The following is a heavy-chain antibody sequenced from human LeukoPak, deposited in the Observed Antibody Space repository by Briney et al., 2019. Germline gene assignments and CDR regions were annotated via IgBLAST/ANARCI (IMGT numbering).Heavy chain of an antibody. V-gene: IGHV3-53*01. J-gene: IGHJ5*02. CDR2: IYSGGST. CDR1: GFTVSSNY. CDR3: ARGYSSSWYEDNWFDP. D-gene: IGHD6-13*01. Sequence: PGGSLRLSCAASGFTVSSNYMSWVRQAPGKGLEWVSVIYSGGSTYYADSVKGRFTISRDNSKNTLYLQMNSLRAEDTAVYYCARGYSSSWYEDNWFDPWGQGTLVTVSS.